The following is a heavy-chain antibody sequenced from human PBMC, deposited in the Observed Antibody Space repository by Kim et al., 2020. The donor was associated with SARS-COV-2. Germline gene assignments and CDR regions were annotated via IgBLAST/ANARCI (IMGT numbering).Heavy chain of an antibody. V-gene: IGHV3-11*04. CDR3: ARDPSASGSYYRPPGWFDP. CDR1: GFTFSDYY. Sequence: GGSLRLSCAASGFTFSDYYMSWIRQAPGKGLEWVSYISSSGSTIYYADSVKGRFTISRDNAKNSLYLQMNSLRAEDTAVYYCARDPSASGSYYRPPGWFDPWGQGTLVTVSS. J-gene: IGHJ5*02. D-gene: IGHD3-10*01. CDR2: ISSSGSTI.